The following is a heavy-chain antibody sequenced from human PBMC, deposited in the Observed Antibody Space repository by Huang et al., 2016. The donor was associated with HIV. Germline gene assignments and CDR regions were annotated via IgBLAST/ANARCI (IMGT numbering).Heavy chain of an antibody. V-gene: IGHV1-69*13. CDR1: GGTVSSYA. D-gene: IGHD6-19*01. J-gene: IGHJ3*01. CDR2: IIPILATT. Sequence: QVRLVQSGAEVKKPGSSVKVYCKASGGTVSSYAISWVRQAPGQGLEWMGGIIPILATTNYAQRFEGMGTITAHDSTSAFYMEVIGLRSEDTAVYYCAKDLSYSSGWYTDAFDVWGQGTMFLVSS. CDR3: AKDLSYSSGWYTDAFDV.